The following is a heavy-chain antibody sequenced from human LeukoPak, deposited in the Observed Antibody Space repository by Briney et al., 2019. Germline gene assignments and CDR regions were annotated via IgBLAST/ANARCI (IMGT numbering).Heavy chain of an antibody. CDR1: GYTFTSYD. CDR2: MNPNSGNT. V-gene: IGHV1-8*01. Sequence: ASVKVSCKASGYTFTSYDINWVRQATGQGLEWMGWMNPNSGNTGYAQKFQGRVTMTRNTSISTAYMELSSLRSEDTAVYYCARDSYNGDYVPGYFQHWGQGTLVTVSS. CDR3: ARDSYNGDYVPGYFQH. D-gene: IGHD4-17*01. J-gene: IGHJ1*01.